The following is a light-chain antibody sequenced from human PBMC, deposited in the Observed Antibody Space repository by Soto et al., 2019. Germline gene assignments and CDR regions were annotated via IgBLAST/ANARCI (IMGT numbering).Light chain of an antibody. CDR2: AAS. V-gene: IGKV3-15*01. J-gene: IGKJ2*01. CDR3: QQYDTWPLYT. Sequence: EIVLTQSPVTLSVSPGEGAALSCRASQSVASNLAWYQQRPGQAPRLLIYAASTRVTGIPARFSGSGSGTEFTLTISGLQPEDFAIYYCQQYDTWPLYTFGQGTKVDIK. CDR1: QSVASN.